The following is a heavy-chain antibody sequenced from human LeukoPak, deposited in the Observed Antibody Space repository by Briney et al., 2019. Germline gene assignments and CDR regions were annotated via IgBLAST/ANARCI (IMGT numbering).Heavy chain of an antibody. J-gene: IGHJ4*02. CDR3: ARDLGWRDSSGSSDY. CDR2: INPNSGGT. CDR1: GYTFIGYY. Sequence: GASVKVSCKASGYTFIGYYMHWVRQAPGEGLECMGWINPNSGGTNYAQKFQGRVTMTRDTSISTAYMELSRLRSDDTAVYYCARDLGWRDSSGSSDYWGQGTLVTVSS. V-gene: IGHV1-2*02. D-gene: IGHD3-22*01.